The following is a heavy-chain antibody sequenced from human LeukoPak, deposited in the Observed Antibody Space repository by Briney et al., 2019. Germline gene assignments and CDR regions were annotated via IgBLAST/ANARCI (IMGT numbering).Heavy chain of an antibody. CDR1: GGSISSFY. CDR2: IYSSGST. D-gene: IGHD5-18*01. Sequence: PSETLSLTCTVSGGSISSFYWSWIRQPAGKGLEWIGRIYSSGSTNYNPSLKSRVTMSIDTSKDQFSLKLSSVTAADTAVYYCAREDLVTLFDYWGQGTLLTVSS. V-gene: IGHV4-4*07. CDR3: AREDLVTLFDY. J-gene: IGHJ4*02.